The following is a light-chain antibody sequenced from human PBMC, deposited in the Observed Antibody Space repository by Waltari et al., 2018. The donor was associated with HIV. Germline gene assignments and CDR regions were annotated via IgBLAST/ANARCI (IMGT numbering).Light chain of an antibody. CDR1: SIDVGGYNF. CDR3: FSYATGSYWV. J-gene: IGLJ3*02. V-gene: IGLV2-11*01. Sequence: QSALTQPASVSGSPGQSITISCTGTSIDVGGYNFVSWYQQHPGKAPKLMIYDVTKRPSGVPDRFSGSKSGNTASLTISGLQAEDEADYYCFSYATGSYWVFGGGTKLTAL. CDR2: DVT.